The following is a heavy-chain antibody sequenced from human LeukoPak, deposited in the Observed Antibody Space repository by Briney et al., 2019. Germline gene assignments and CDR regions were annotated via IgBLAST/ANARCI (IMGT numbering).Heavy chain of an antibody. D-gene: IGHD3-9*01. CDR2: INPNSGGT. CDR1: GYTFTGYY. V-gene: IGHV1-2*02. Sequence: GASVKVSCKASGYTFTGYYMHWVRQAPGQGLEWMGWINPNSGGTNYAQKFQGRVTMTRDTSISTAYMELSRLRSDDTAVYYCARDAKFYDILIGYEFDYWGQGTLVTVSS. CDR3: ARDAKFYDILIGYEFDY. J-gene: IGHJ4*02.